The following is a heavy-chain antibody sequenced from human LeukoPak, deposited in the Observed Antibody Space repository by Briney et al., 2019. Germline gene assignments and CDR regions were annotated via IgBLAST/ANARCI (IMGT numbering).Heavy chain of an antibody. D-gene: IGHD3-10*01. CDR2: ISYDGSNR. CDR1: GFTFSSHG. CDR3: AKEELRYFAY. J-gene: IGHJ4*02. V-gene: IGHV3-30*18. Sequence: GGSLRLSCAASGFTFSSHGMHWVRQAPGKGLEWVASISYDGSNRHYADSVKGRGTISRDNSKNTLYLQMNSLRTEDTSIYYCAKEELRYFAYWGQGTLVTVSS.